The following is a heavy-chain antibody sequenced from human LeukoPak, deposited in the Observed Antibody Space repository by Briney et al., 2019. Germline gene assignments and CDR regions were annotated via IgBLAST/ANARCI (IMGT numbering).Heavy chain of an antibody. J-gene: IGHJ4*02. CDR3: ARGGYFDS. D-gene: IGHD1-26*01. V-gene: IGHV4-59*08. Sequence: PSETLSLTCTVSGGSISTYYWSWIRQPPGKGLEWIGYIFYTGSTTYNPSLQGRVTISVDTSKNQFSLKLSSVTAADTAVYYCARGGYFDSWGQGTLVTVSS. CDR1: GGSISTYY. CDR2: IFYTGST.